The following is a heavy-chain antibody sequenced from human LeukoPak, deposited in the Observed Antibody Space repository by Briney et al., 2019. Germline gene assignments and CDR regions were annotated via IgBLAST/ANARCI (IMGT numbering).Heavy chain of an antibody. CDR3: AREVPVSLRFLEWENFDS. CDR2: VFTSGKT. J-gene: IGHJ4*02. Sequence: SETLSLTCTVSGVSMTIGGYYWTWIRQPAGKGLEWLGRVFTSGKTDYNPSLKSRLTISLETSENQFSLKLTSVTAADTAVYFCAREVPVSLRFLEWENFDSWGQGTLVTVSS. D-gene: IGHD3-3*01. V-gene: IGHV4-61*02. CDR1: GVSMTIGGYY.